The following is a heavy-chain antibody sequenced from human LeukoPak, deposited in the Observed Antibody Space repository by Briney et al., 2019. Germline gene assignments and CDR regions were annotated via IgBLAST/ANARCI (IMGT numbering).Heavy chain of an antibody. Sequence: GGCLRLSCAASGFTFSSYAMSWVRQAPGKGLEWVSAISGSGGSTYYADSVKGRFTISRDNSKNTLYLQMNSLRAEDTAVYYCAKAVGYLDTFDIWGQGTMVTVSS. CDR3: AKAVGYLDTFDI. CDR2: ISGSGGST. CDR1: GFTFSSYA. D-gene: IGHD4-23*01. V-gene: IGHV3-23*01. J-gene: IGHJ3*02.